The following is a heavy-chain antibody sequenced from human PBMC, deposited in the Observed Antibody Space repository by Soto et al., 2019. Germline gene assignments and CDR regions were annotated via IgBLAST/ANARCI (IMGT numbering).Heavy chain of an antibody. V-gene: IGHV3-48*03. Sequence: GGSLRLSCAASGFTFMHFEMSWGLQAQGKGLEWISYITSSGGTTYYADSVKGRFTISRDNTKNSLYLQMNSLRAEDTAVYYCAKGHVFVAPQNGRSFDSWGQGSLVTV. CDR1: GFTFMHFE. D-gene: IGHD2-21*01. CDR2: ITSSGGTT. J-gene: IGHJ4*02. CDR3: AKGHVFVAPQNGRSFDS.